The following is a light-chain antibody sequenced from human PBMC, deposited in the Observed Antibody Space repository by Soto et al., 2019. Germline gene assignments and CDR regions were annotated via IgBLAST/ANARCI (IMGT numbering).Light chain of an antibody. V-gene: IGKV3-20*01. CDR3: QQYGSAPPRYA. J-gene: IGKJ2*01. CDR2: GTS. Sequence: EIVLTQSPGTLSLSPGERATLSCRASLRLSTNYLAWYQQKPGQAPRLLIYGTSSRATGIPDRFSGSGSGTDFTLTISRLAPEDFAVYYCQQYGSAPPRYAFGQGTKLESK. CDR1: LRLSTNY.